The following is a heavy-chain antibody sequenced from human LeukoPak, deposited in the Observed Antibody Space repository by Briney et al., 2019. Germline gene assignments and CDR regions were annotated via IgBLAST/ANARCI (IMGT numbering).Heavy chain of an antibody. D-gene: IGHD3-10*01. CDR2: IYCSGGT. CDR1: GGSISSYY. Sequence: SETLSLTCTVSGGSISSYYWSWIRQSPGKGLEWIGYIYCSGGTNYNPSLKSRVTISVDTSKNQFSLKLSSVTAADTAVYFCARSAYGPETVDYWGQGTLVTVSS. J-gene: IGHJ4*02. CDR3: ARSAYGPETVDY. V-gene: IGHV4-59*01.